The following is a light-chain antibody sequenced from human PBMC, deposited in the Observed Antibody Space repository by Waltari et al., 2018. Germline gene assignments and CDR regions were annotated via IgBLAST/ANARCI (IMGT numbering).Light chain of an antibody. V-gene: IGKV1-9*01. CDR1: QAINGY. J-gene: IGKJ4*01. CDR3: QELNIFPLT. Sequence: DIQLTQSPSLLSASVGDRVTITCRASQAINGYLAWYQVRPGRAPKLLIYDTSTLQSGVPSRFSGSESGTDFTLTISTLQPEDFATYYCQELNIFPLTFGGGTKVEMK. CDR2: DTS.